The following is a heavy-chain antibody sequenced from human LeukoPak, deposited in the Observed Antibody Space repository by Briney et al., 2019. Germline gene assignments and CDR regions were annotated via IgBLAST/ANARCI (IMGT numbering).Heavy chain of an antibody. D-gene: IGHD3-10*01. CDR1: GGTFSSYA. Sequence: EASVKVSCKASGGTFSSYAISWVRQAPGQGLEWMGGIIPIFGTANYAQKFQGRVTITADKSTSTAYMELSSLRSEDTAVYYCARDYYGSGSPNWFDPWGQGTLVTVSS. CDR3: ARDYYGSGSPNWFDP. J-gene: IGHJ5*02. V-gene: IGHV1-69*06. CDR2: IIPIFGTA.